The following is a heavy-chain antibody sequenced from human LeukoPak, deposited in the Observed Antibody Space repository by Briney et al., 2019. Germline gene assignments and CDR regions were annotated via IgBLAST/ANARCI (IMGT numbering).Heavy chain of an antibody. D-gene: IGHD6-6*01. Sequence: GGSLRLSCAASGFTFSSYGMHWVRQAPGKGLEWVAVISYDGSNKYYADSVKGRFTISRDNSKNTLYLQMNSLRAEDTAVYYCAKVSLRIAALDYWGQGTLVTVSS. V-gene: IGHV3-30*18. J-gene: IGHJ4*02. CDR2: ISYDGSNK. CDR3: AKVSLRIAALDY. CDR1: GFTFSSYG.